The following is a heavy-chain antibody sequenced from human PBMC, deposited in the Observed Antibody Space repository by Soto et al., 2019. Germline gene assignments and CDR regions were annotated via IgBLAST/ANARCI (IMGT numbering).Heavy chain of an antibody. CDR3: ARGISSSPNHYYYYLDV. Sequence: VGSLRLSCAASGFTFSDYYMSWIRQAPGKGLEWVSYISSSGSTIYYADSVKGRFTISRDNAKNSLYLQMNSLRAEDMAVYYCARGISSSPNHYYYYLDVWGKGTTVTVSS. J-gene: IGHJ6*03. CDR1: GFTFSDYY. CDR2: ISSSGSTI. D-gene: IGHD6-6*01. V-gene: IGHV3-11*01.